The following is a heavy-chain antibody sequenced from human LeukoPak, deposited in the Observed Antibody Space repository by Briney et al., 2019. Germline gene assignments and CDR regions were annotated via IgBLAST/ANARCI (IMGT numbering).Heavy chain of an antibody. CDR1: GGSFSGYY. CDR2: INHSGST. J-gene: IGHJ4*02. CDR3: ARAEEKHFGY. V-gene: IGHV4-34*01. Sequence: ASEALSLTCAVYGGSFSGYYWSWIRQPPGKGLEWIGEINHSGSTNYNPSLKSRVTISVDTSKNQFSLKLSSVTAADTAVYYCARAEEKHFGYWGQGTLVTVSS.